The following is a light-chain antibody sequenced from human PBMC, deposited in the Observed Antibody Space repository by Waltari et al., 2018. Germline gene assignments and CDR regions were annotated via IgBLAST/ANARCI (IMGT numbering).Light chain of an antibody. CDR3: SSYTSSSSRV. J-gene: IGLJ1*01. CDR2: DVS. Sequence: QSALTQPASVSGSPGQSITISCTGTSSDIGGYNYVSWYQQHPGKAPKLMIYDVSKPPSRVSNRFSGSMSGNTFSLTISVLQTVYEADYYCSSYTSSSSRVFGTGTKVTVL. V-gene: IGLV2-14*01. CDR1: SSDIGGYNY.